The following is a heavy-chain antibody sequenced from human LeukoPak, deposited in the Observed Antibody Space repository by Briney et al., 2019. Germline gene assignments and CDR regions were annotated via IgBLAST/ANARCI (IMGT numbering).Heavy chain of an antibody. D-gene: IGHD1-20*01. CDR3: ARDLYNSRYYYYYMDV. CDR2: IYTSGST. CDR1: GGSISSGSYH. V-gene: IGHV4-61*02. J-gene: IGHJ6*03. Sequence: SETLSLTCTVSGGSISSGSYHWSWIRQPAGKGLEWIGRIYTSGSTNYNPSLKSRVTISVDASMNHFSLKLSSVTAADTAVYYCARDLYNSRYYYYYMDVWGKGTTVTVSS.